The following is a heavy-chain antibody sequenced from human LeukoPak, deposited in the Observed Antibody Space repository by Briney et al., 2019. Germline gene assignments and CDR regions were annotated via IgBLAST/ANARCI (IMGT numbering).Heavy chain of an antibody. CDR1: GLTVSSNY. CDR3: ARDSYVDSEAVRWFDP. Sequence: GGSLRLSCAASGLTVSSNYMSWVRQAPGKGLEWVSVIYRGGPTYYADSVKGRFTISRHNSKNTPYLQMNSLRAEDTAVYYCARDSYVDSEAVRWFDPWGQGTLVTVSS. J-gene: IGHJ5*02. V-gene: IGHV3-66*01. CDR2: IYRGGPT. D-gene: IGHD4-17*01.